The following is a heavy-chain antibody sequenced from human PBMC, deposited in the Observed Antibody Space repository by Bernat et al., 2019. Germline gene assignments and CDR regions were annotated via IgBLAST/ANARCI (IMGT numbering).Heavy chain of an antibody. V-gene: IGHV3-23*01. D-gene: IGHD2-8*01. Sequence: EVELLESGGGLVQPGGSLRLSCAASGFTFSSYGMSWVRQAPGKGLEWVSRIRGSGGSTSYIDSVKGRFTISRDKSKNTLYLQMNSLRAEDTAVYYCAQAHRYCSSGVCYPFDYWGQGTLVTVSS. J-gene: IGHJ4*02. CDR1: GFTFSSYG. CDR2: IRGSGGST. CDR3: AQAHRYCSSGVCYPFDY.